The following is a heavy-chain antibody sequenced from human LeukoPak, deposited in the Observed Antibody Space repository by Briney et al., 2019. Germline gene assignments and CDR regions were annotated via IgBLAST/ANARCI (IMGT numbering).Heavy chain of an antibody. CDR1: GVSISSYY. V-gene: IGHV4-59*08. J-gene: IGHJ3*01. D-gene: IGHD6-13*01. CDR2: LYYSGST. Sequence: SETLSLTCTVSGVSISSYYWSWIRQPPGQGLEWFVYLYYSGSTNYNPSLKSRVTISLDTSKNQFSLKLSSVTAADTAVYYCARHDGSSWYYAFDVWGQGTMVTVSS. CDR3: ARHDGSSWYYAFDV.